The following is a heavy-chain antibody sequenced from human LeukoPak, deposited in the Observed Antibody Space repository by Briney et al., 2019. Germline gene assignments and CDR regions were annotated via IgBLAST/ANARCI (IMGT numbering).Heavy chain of an antibody. CDR1: GFTIGSYTFGSYT. V-gene: IGHV3-23*01. D-gene: IGHD4/OR15-4a*01. Sequence: GESLRLSCAASGFTIGSYTFGSYTMNWVRQAPGKGLEWVSGIRGSGSSAYYADSVKGRFTISRDNSKDMLYLQMNSLRADDTAVYYCAKGGGLGAYDMDVWGQGTTVTVSS. J-gene: IGHJ6*02. CDR3: AKGGGLGAYDMDV. CDR2: IRGSGSSA.